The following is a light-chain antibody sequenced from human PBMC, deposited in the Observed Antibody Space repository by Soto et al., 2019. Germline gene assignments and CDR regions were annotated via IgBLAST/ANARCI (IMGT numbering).Light chain of an antibody. CDR1: QSVSSY. J-gene: IGKJ5*01. Sequence: EIMLTQSPATLSLSPEERATLSCRASQSVSSYLAWYQQKPGQAPRLLIYDASNRATGIPARFSGSGSGTDFTLTISSLEPEDFAIYYCQQRQYWPPITFGQGTRLEIK. CDR2: DAS. CDR3: QQRQYWPPIT. V-gene: IGKV3-11*01.